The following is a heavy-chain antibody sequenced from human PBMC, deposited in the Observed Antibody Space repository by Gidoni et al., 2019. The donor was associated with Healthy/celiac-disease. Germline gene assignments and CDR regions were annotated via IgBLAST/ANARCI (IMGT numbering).Heavy chain of an antibody. J-gene: IGHJ4*02. Sequence: EVQLVESGGGLVQPGGSLTLSCDASGFTFSVSAMHWARQASGKGLEWFGRIRGKANSYATAYAASVKGKFTISRDESKNTAYMQMNSLKTEDTAVYYCNLLGYCSGGSCYDYWGQGTLVTVSS. CDR1: GFTFSVSA. D-gene: IGHD2-15*01. V-gene: IGHV3-73*01. CDR3: NLLGYCSGGSCYDY. CDR2: IRGKANSYAT.